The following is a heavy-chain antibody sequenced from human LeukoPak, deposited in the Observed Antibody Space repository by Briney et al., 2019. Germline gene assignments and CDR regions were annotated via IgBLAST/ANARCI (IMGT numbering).Heavy chain of an antibody. D-gene: IGHD2-21*01. CDR1: GFTFNIYS. V-gene: IGHV3-48*02. J-gene: IGHJ4*02. Sequence: PGGSLRLSCAASGFTFNIYSMNWVRQAPGKGLEWISYITSNLATIRYADSARDRFTISRDNAGKSLFLHMNSLRDDDTAVYYCARSVEGHFDYWGQGTLVTVSS. CDR2: ITSNLATI. CDR3: ARSVEGHFDY.